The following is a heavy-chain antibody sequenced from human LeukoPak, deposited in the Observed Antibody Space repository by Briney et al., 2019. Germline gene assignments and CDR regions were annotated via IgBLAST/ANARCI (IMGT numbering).Heavy chain of an antibody. V-gene: IGHV4-59*08. CDR2: IHYSGST. J-gene: IGHJ3*02. CDR1: GSSISSYY. Sequence: SETLSLTCTVSGSSISSYYWSWIRQPPGRGLEWIGYIHYSGSTNYNPSLKSRVTISVDKSKNQFSLKLSSVTAADTAVYYCARSLADYDILTGYQIGAFDIWGQGTMVTVSS. CDR3: ARSLADYDILTGYQIGAFDI. D-gene: IGHD3-9*01.